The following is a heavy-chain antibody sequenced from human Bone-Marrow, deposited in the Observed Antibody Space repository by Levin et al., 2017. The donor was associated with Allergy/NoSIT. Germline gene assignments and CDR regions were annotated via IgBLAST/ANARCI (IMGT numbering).Heavy chain of an antibody. Sequence: SETLSLTCGVSNYSISSGFYWGWIRQPPGKGLEWIGNIDHTGSTYYIPSLKSRVTISVDTSKNQFSLKVTSVTAADTAVYYCARTLGYCSGDSCYFYFDYWGRGTLVTVSS. V-gene: IGHV4-38-2*01. CDR3: ARTLGYCSGDSCYFYFDY. J-gene: IGHJ4*02. D-gene: IGHD2-15*01. CDR1: NYSISSGFY. CDR2: IDHTGST.